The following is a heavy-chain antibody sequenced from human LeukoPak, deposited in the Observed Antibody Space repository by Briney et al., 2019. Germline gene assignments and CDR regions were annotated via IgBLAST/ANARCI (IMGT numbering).Heavy chain of an antibody. Sequence: GGSLRLSCAASGFTFSSYGMHWVRQAPGKGLEWVAVIWYDGSNKYYADSVKGRFTISRDNSKNTLYLQMNSLRAEDTAVDYCARAFPQWLVPDYWGQGTLVTVSS. J-gene: IGHJ4*02. CDR2: IWYDGSNK. CDR3: ARAFPQWLVPDY. CDR1: GFTFSSYG. D-gene: IGHD6-19*01. V-gene: IGHV3-33*01.